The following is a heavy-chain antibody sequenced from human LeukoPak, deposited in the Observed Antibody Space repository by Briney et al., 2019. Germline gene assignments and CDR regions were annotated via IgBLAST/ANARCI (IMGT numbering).Heavy chain of an antibody. CDR2: IYYSGST. V-gene: IGHV4-61*08. Sequence: PSETLSLTCTVSGGSISSGGYYWSWIRQPPGKGLEWIGYIYYSGSTNYNPSLKSRVTISVDTSKNQFSLKLSSVTAADTAVYYCASVHYDSSGYPHWGQGTLVTVSS. CDR1: GGSISSGGYY. J-gene: IGHJ4*02. D-gene: IGHD3-22*01. CDR3: ASVHYDSSGYPH.